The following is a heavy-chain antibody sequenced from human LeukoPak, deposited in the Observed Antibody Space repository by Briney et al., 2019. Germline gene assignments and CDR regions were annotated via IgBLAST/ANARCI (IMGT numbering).Heavy chain of an antibody. CDR3: ARVPLRFWHRWFDP. D-gene: IGHD3-3*01. V-gene: IGHV1-69*13. J-gene: IGHJ5*02. CDR2: IIPIFGTA. CDR1: GGTFSSYA. Sequence: GASVKVSCKASGGTFSSYAISWVRQAPGQGLEWMGGIIPIFGTANYAQKFQGRVTITADESTSTAYMELSSLRSEDTAVYYCARVPLRFWHRWFDPWGQGTLVTVSS.